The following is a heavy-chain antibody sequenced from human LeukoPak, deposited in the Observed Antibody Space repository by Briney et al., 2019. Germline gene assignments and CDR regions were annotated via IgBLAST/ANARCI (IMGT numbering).Heavy chain of an antibody. CDR2: IFSGGST. J-gene: IGHJ4*02. CDR3: ARIGSAAFTDY. Sequence: GGSLRLSCAASVFTVSTTYMSWVPQAPGKGLEWVSVIFSGGSTYYADSVKGRFTMCRVNSKNSLFLQMNSLRAENTAVYYCARIGSAAFTDYWGQGTLVTVSS. D-gene: IGHD3-3*02. V-gene: IGHV3-53*01. CDR1: VFTVSTTY.